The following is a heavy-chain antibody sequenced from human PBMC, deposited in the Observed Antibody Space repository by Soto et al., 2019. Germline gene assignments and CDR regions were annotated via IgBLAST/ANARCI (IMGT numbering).Heavy chain of an antibody. CDR2: IIPLSGTT. CDR3: ARGPDRSGFYLFDY. D-gene: IGHD3-22*01. V-gene: IGHV1-69*13. J-gene: IGHJ4*02. CDR1: GGTFSNHA. Sequence: SVKVSCKASGGTFSNHAVSWVRQAPGQGPEWMGGIIPLSGTTNYVQKFQGRVTITADESITTAYMELSSLRYEDTAVYYCARGPDRSGFYLFDYWGQGTLVTVSS.